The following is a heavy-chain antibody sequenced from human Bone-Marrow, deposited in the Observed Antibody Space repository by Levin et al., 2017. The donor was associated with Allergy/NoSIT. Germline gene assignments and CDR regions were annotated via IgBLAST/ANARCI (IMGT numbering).Heavy chain of an antibody. Sequence: GGSLRLSCAASGFSFPDYAMSWVRQAPGKGLEWVSGLSGRGRDTFYADSVEGRFTISRDNSKYTVYLQMNSLRAEDTAVYYCAKAIVGYCSGGNCEDDFDFWGQGTLGTVPS. J-gene: IGHJ3*01. CDR2: LSGRGRDT. CDR3: AKAIVGYCSGGNCEDDFDF. CDR1: GFSFPDYA. V-gene: IGHV3-23*01. D-gene: IGHD2-15*01.